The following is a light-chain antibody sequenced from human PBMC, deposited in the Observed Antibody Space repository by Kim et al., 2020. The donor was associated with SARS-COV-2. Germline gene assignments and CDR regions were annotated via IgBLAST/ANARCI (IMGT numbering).Light chain of an antibody. V-gene: IGLV3-19*01. J-gene: IGLJ1*01. CDR3: NSRDSSGNHYV. CDR1: SLRSYY. CDR2: GKN. Sequence: LGQTVRIPWQGDSLRSYYASWYQQKPGQAPVLVIYGKNNRPSGIPDRFSGSSSGNTASLTITGAQAEDEADYYCNSRDSSGNHYVFGTGTKVTVL.